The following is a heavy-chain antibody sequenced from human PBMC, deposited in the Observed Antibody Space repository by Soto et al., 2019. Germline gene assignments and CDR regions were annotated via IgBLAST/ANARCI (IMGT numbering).Heavy chain of an antibody. V-gene: IGHV5-10-1*01. D-gene: IGHD6-6*01. Sequence: RESLKISCKGSGYSFTSYCISWVRQMPGKGLEWMGRIDPSDSYTNYSPSFQGHVTISADKSISTAYLQWSSLKASDTAMYYCARSPLAARAPFDPWGQGTLVTVSS. CDR1: GYSFTSYC. J-gene: IGHJ5*02. CDR2: IDPSDSYT. CDR3: ARSPLAARAPFDP.